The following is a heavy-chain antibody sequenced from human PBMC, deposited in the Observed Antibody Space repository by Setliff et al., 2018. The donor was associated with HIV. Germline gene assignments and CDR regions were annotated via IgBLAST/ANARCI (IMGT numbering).Heavy chain of an antibody. J-gene: IGHJ3*02. Sequence: ASVKVSCKASGYTFTSYYIHWVRQAPGQGLEWMGRINPSGGSTSYAQKFQGRVTMTTDTSTSTAYMELRSLRSDDTAVYYCARDVDHTDAFDIWGQGTMVTVSS. V-gene: IGHV1-46*01. CDR1: GYTFTSYY. CDR2: INPSGGST. CDR3: ARDVDHTDAFDI.